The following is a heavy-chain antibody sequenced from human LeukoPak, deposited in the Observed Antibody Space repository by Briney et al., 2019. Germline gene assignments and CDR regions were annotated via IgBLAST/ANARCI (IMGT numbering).Heavy chain of an antibody. Sequence: GRSLRLSCAASGFTFSSYGMHWVRQAPGKGLEWVAVISYDGSNKYYADSVKGRFTISRDNSKNTLYLQVNSLRAEDTAVYYCAKDSGSYPDLDYWGQGTLVTVSS. CDR3: AKDSGSYPDLDY. CDR2: ISYDGSNK. J-gene: IGHJ4*02. CDR1: GFTFSSYG. D-gene: IGHD1-26*01. V-gene: IGHV3-30*18.